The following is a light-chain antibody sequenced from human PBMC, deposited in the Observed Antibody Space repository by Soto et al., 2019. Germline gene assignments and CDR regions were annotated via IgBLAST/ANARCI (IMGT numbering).Light chain of an antibody. V-gene: IGKV1-39*01. CDR3: QQSYSNVMHT. CDR1: QHISIY. CDR2: AAS. J-gene: IGKJ2*01. Sequence: DIPMTQSPSSLSASVGDRVTITCRASQHISIYLNWYQQRPGTAPKLLIFAASSVQSGVPSRFSGSGSGTDFTLTISSLQPEEFATYYCQQSYSNVMHTFGQGTKLEI.